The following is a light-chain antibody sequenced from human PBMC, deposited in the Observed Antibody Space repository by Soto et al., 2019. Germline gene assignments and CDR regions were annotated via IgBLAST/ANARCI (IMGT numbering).Light chain of an antibody. CDR3: SSYTSSSVYV. V-gene: IGLV2-14*01. CDR2: EVS. J-gene: IGLJ1*01. CDR1: SRDVGGYNY. Sequence: QSVLTQPASVSGSPGQSITISCTGTSRDVGGYNYVSWYQQHPGKAPKLMIYEVSNRPSGVSNRFSGSKSGNTASLTISGLQAEDEADYYCSSYTSSSVYVFGTGTKLTVL.